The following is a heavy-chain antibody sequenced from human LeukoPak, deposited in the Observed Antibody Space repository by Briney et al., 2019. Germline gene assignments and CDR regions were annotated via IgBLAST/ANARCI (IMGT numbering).Heavy chain of an antibody. Sequence: ASVKVSCKASGYTFTSYGISWVRQAPGQGLEWMGWISAYNGNTNYAQKLQGRVTMTTDTSTSTAYMELRSPRSDDTAVYYCARACSGGSCAGVFDYWGQGTLVTVSS. CDR3: ARACSGGSCAGVFDY. J-gene: IGHJ4*02. D-gene: IGHD2-15*01. V-gene: IGHV1-18*04. CDR2: ISAYNGNT. CDR1: GYTFTSYG.